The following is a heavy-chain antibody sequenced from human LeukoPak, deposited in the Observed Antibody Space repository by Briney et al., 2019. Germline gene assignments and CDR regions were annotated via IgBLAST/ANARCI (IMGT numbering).Heavy chain of an antibody. V-gene: IGHV3-23*01. CDR1: GFTFSSYA. J-gene: IGHJ3*02. Sequence: GGSLRLSCAASGFTFSSYAMSWVRQAPGRGLEWVSAIRGSGGSIYYADSVKGRFTISRDNSNNTLYLQMNSLRAEDTAVYYCAKDAPTYDGSGYYGFAFDIWGQGTTVTVSS. CDR3: AKDAPTYDGSGYYGFAFDI. CDR2: IRGSGGSI. D-gene: IGHD3-22*01.